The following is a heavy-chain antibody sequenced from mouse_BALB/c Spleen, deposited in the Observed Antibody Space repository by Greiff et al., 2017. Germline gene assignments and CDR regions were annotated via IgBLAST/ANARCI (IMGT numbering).Heavy chain of an antibody. CDR1: GFTFSSYT. CDR3: TRDHGYYDY. Sequence: EVQLVESGGGLVQPGGSLKLSCAASGFTFSSYTMSWVRQTPEKRLEWVAYISNGGGSTYYPDTVKGRFTISRDNAKNTLYLQMSSLKSEDTAMYYCTRDHGYYDYWGQGTTLTVSS. D-gene: IGHD2-3*01. CDR2: ISNGGGST. V-gene: IGHV5-12-2*01. J-gene: IGHJ2*01.